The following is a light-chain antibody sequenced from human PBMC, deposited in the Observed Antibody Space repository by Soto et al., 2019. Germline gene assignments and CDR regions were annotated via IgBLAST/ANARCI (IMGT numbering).Light chain of an antibody. J-gene: IGKJ3*01. V-gene: IGKV3-20*01. Sequence: TLSLSPGERATLSCRASQSVSSSYLAWYQQKPGQAPRLLIYGASSRATDIPDRFSVSVSGTDFNLTISRLEHEEFAVYYCQQYGSSPFTFGPGTKVDIK. CDR1: QSVSSSY. CDR3: QQYGSSPFT. CDR2: GAS.